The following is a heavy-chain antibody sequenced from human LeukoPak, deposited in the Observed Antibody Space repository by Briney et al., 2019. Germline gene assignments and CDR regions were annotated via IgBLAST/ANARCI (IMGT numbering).Heavy chain of an antibody. CDR1: GLTFSSYA. D-gene: IGHD3-22*01. Sequence: PGGSLRLSCAASGLTFSSYAMSWVRQAPGKGLEWVSAISGSGGSTYYADSVKGRFTISRDNSKNTLYLQMNSLRAEDTAVYYCANYYYDSSGYYYVSYWGQGTPVTVSS. V-gene: IGHV3-23*01. J-gene: IGHJ4*02. CDR2: ISGSGGST. CDR3: ANYYYDSSGYYYVSY.